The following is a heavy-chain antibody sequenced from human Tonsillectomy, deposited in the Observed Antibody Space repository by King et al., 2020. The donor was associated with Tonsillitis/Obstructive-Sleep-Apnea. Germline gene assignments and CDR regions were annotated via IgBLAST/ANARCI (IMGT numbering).Heavy chain of an antibody. CDR1: GGSISSYY. D-gene: IGHD2-8*01. CDR3: ARDMVLEAGGDAFDI. CDR2: IYNSGST. V-gene: IGHV4-59*01. Sequence: QLQESGPGLVKASETLSLTCTVTGGSISSYYWSWIRQPPGRGLEWIGYIYNSGSTNYNPSLKSRLTISVDTSENQFSLKLTSVTAADTAVYYCARDMVLEAGGDAFDIWGQGTMVTVSS. J-gene: IGHJ3*02.